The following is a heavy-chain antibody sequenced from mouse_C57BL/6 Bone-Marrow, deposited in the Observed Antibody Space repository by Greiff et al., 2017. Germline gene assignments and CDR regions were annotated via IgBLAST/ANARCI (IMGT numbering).Heavy chain of an antibody. V-gene: IGHV5-17*01. D-gene: IGHD2-5*01. J-gene: IGHJ3*01. CDR3: ARQRYSNYVTFAY. CDR1: GFTFSDYG. Sequence: EVQRVESGGGLVKPGGSLKLSCAASGFTFSDYGMHWVRQAPEKGLEWVAYISSGSSTTYYADTVKGRFTISRDNANNTLFLQMTSLRSEDTAMYYCARQRYSNYVTFAYWGQGTLVTVSA. CDR2: ISSGSSTT.